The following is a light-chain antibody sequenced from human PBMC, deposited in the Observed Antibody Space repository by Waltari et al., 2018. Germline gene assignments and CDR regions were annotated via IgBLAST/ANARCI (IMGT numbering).Light chain of an antibody. V-gene: IGKV3-11*01. Sequence: EIVLTQSPATLSLSPGERATLSCRASQSVSRYFAWYQQKPGQAPRLLIYDASNRATGTPARLSGSGSGTDFTLTISSLEPEDFAVYYCQQRSNWPITFGQGTRLEIK. CDR2: DAS. J-gene: IGKJ5*01. CDR1: QSVSRY. CDR3: QQRSNWPIT.